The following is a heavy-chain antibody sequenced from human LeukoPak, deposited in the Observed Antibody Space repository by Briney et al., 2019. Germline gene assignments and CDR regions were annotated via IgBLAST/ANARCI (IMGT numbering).Heavy chain of an antibody. CDR1: GYTFTSYG. Sequence: ASVKVSCKGSGYTFTSYGISWVRQAPGQGLEWMGWISAYHGNTNYAQKLQGRVTMTTDASTSTAYMELRSLRSDDTALYYCARDASLIAMVTGWFDPWGQGTLVTVSS. CDR3: ARDASLIAMVTGWFDP. D-gene: IGHD5-18*01. J-gene: IGHJ5*02. CDR2: ISAYHGNT. V-gene: IGHV1-18*01.